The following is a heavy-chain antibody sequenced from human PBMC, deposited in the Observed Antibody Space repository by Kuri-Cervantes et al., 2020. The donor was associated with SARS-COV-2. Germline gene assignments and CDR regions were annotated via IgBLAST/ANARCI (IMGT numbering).Heavy chain of an antibody. CDR3: ATGSTSGWYRRDFDF. CDR2: VRGKANNYAT. Sequence: GESLKISCEVSGFLFSASAIHWVRQASGKGLEWVGRVRGKANNYATAYAASVKGRFTISRDDSKNMAYLQMNSLKTEDTGVYYCATGSTSGWYRRDFDFWGLGTLVTVSS. V-gene: IGHV3-73*01. D-gene: IGHD6-19*01. CDR1: GFLFSASA. J-gene: IGHJ4*02.